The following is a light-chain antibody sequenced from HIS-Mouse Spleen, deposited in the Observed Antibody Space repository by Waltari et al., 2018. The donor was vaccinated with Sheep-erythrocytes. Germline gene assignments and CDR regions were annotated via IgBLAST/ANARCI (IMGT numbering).Light chain of an antibody. CDR3: YSTDSSGNHWV. CDR1: ALPKNY. Sequence: SYELTQPPSVSVSPGQTARITCSGDALPKNYAYWYQQKSGQAPVLVIYEGSKRPSGIPERFSGSSSGTMATLTISGAQVEDDADYYCYSTDSSGNHWVFGGGTKLTVL. V-gene: IGLV3-10*01. J-gene: IGLJ3*02. CDR2: EGS.